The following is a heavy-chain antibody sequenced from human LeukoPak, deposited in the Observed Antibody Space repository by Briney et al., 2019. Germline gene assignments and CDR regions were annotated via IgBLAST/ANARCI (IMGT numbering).Heavy chain of an antibody. D-gene: IGHD3-22*01. CDR1: GFTFCSFR. CDR3: AREEGTSGYRFDY. CDR2: ISYDGSNK. V-gene: IGHV3-30*03. Sequence: GGSLRLSCAASGFTFCSFRMHWVRQAPGKGLEWVAVISYDGSNKYYADSVKGRFSISRDNAKNSLYLQMNSLRAEDTAVYYCAREEGTSGYRFDYWGQGTLVTVSS. J-gene: IGHJ4*02.